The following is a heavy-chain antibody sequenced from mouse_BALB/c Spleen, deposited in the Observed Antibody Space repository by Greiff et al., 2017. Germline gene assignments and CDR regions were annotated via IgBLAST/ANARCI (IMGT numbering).Heavy chain of an antibody. CDR1: GFTFSSYG. CDR2: ISSGGSYT. D-gene: IGHD1-1*01. V-gene: IGHV5-6*01. J-gene: IGHJ3*01. CDR3: ARQATTVPFAY. Sequence: EVQGVESGGDLVKPGGSLKLSCAASGFTFSSYGMSWVRQTPDKRLEWVATISSGGSYTYYPDSVKGRFTISRDNAKNTLYLQMSSLKSEDTAMYYCARQATTVPFAYWGQGTLVTVSA.